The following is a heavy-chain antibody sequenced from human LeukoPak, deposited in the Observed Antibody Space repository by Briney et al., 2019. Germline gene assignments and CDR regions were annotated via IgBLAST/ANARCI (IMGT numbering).Heavy chain of an antibody. J-gene: IGHJ4*02. Sequence: GGSLRLSCAASGFTFSSYAMHWVRQAPGKGLEWVAVISYDGSNKYYADSVKGRFTISRDNAKNSLYLQMNSLRAEDTAVYYCARAPSHSGYEYYFDYWGQGTLVTVSS. D-gene: IGHD3-22*01. CDR3: ARAPSHSGYEYYFDY. V-gene: IGHV3-30-3*01. CDR2: ISYDGSNK. CDR1: GFTFSSYA.